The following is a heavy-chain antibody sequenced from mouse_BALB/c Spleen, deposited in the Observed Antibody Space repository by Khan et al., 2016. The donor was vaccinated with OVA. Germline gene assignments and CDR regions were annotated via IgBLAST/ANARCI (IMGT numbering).Heavy chain of an antibody. V-gene: IGHV3-2*02. CDR1: GYSIPSDYA. D-gene: IGHD1-1*01. CDR3: ARIYGGDFDY. J-gene: IGHJ2*01. CDR2: ISYSGNT. Sequence: EVQLQESGPGLVKPSQSLSLTCTVTGYSIPSDYAWNWIRQFPGNKLEWMGFISYSGNTNYNPSLKSRFSITLDTSKNQFFLQLNSVTTEDTATYYCARIYGGDFDYWGQGTTLTVSS.